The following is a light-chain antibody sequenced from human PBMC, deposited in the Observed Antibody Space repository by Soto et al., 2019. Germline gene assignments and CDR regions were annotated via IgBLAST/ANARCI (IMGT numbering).Light chain of an antibody. V-gene: IGKV1-5*03. J-gene: IGKJ3*01. Sequence: DIQMTQSPSTLSASVGDRVTITCRASQSISSWLAWYQQKPGKAPKLLIYKASSLESGVPSRFSGSGSGKEFTLTISSLQPDDFATYYCQQYNSYEFTFGPGTKVDIK. CDR1: QSISSW. CDR3: QQYNSYEFT. CDR2: KAS.